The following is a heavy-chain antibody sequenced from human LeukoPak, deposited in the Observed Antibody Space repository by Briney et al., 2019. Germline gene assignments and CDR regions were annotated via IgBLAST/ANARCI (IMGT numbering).Heavy chain of an antibody. D-gene: IGHD3-3*01. CDR1: GGSISSSSYY. J-gene: IGHJ3*02. V-gene: IGHV4-39*01. CDR2: IYYSGST. Sequence: SETLSLTCTVSGGSISSSSYYWGWIRQPPGKGLEWIGSIYYSGSTYYNPSLKSRVTISVDTSKNQFSLKLSSVTAADTAVYYCASGFLEWLGAFDIWGQGTMVTVSS. CDR3: ASGFLEWLGAFDI.